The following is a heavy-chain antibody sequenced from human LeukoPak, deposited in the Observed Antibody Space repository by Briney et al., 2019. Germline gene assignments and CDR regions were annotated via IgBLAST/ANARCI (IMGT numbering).Heavy chain of an antibody. CDR3: ARGGRVTIFGPHYYYYMDV. D-gene: IGHD3-3*01. CDR1: GYTFTGYY. J-gene: IGHJ6*03. CDR2: MNPNSGNT. Sequence: GASVKVSCKASGYTFTGYYMHWVRQAPGQGLEWMGWMNPNSGNTGYAQKFQGRVTITRNTSISTAYMELSSLRSEDTAVYYCARGGRVTIFGPHYYYYMDVWGKGTTVTVSS. V-gene: IGHV1-8*03.